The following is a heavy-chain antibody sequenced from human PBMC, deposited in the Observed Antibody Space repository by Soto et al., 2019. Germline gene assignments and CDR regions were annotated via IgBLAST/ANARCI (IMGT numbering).Heavy chain of an antibody. V-gene: IGHV4-31*03. J-gene: IGHJ6*02. CDR2: IYYSGST. CDR3: ARVSSPIYGDSPSPYGGMDV. Sequence: SETLSLTCTVSGGSISSGGYYWSWIRQHPGKGLEWIGYIYYSGSTYYNPSLKSRVTISVDTSKNQFSLKLSSVTAADTAVYYCARVSSPIYGDSPSPYGGMDVWGQGTTVTVSS. D-gene: IGHD4-17*01. CDR1: GGSISSGGYY.